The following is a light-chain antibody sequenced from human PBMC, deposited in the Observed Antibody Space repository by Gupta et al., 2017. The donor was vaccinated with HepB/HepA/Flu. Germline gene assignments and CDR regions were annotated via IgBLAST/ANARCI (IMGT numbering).Light chain of an antibody. CDR2: AAS. V-gene: IGKV1-39*01. CDR3: RQSYSTPYT. Sequence: DLQMTQSPSSLSASVGDRVTITCRASQSISSYLNWYQQKPGKAPKLLIYAASSLQSGVPSRFSGSSAGTDFTLTISSLQPEDFATYYCRQSYSTPYTFGQGTKLEIK. CDR1: QSISSY. J-gene: IGKJ2*01.